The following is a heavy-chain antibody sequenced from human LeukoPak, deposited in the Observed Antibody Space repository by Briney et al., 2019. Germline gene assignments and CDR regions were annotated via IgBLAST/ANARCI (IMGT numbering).Heavy chain of an antibody. D-gene: IGHD6-19*01. CDR1: GLTFSNYN. CDR3: ARFGVAATDAFDI. J-gene: IGHJ3*02. CDR2: ISTSGSYI. Sequence: GGSLRLSCAASGLTFSNYNMNWVRQAPGKGLEWVSSISTSGSYIYYANSMKGRFTISRDNAKNSLYLQMNSLRAEDTAVYYCARFGVAATDAFDIWGQGTMVTVSS. V-gene: IGHV3-21*04.